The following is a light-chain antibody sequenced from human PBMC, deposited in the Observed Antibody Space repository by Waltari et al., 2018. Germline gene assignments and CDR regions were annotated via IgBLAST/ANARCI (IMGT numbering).Light chain of an antibody. CDR3: QQLNTYPYT. CDR1: QDINTY. Sequence: QLTQSPSSLSASVGDRVTITCRASQDINTYLAWYQLKPRKAPKLLISTSSTLQTGVPSRFSGSGSGTDFTLTSTSLQPEDLATYYCQQLNTYPYTFGQGTKLEIK. J-gene: IGKJ2*01. V-gene: IGKV1-9*01. CDR2: TSS.